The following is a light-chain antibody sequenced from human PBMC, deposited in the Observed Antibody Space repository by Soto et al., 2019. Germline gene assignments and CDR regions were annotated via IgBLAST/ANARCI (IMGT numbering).Light chain of an antibody. CDR1: SSNTGNNH. Sequence: QSVLTQPPSVSAAPGQKVTVSCSGSSSNTGNNHVSWYQHLPGTAPKVLIYDNNKRPSGIPDRFSGSKSATSATLDITGLQTGDEADYYCGSWDRSLRGWVFGGGTKLTVL. J-gene: IGLJ3*02. CDR3: GSWDRSLRGWV. CDR2: DNN. V-gene: IGLV1-51*01.